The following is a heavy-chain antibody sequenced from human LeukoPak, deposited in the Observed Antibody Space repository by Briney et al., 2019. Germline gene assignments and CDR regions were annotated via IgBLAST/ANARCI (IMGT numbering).Heavy chain of an antibody. CDR1: GGSFSGYY. Sequence: SETLSLTCAVYGGSFSGYYWSWIRQPPGKGLEWIGEINHSGSTNYNPSLKSRVTISVDTSRNQFSLKLSSVTAADTAVYYCARAVEMATIFDYWGQGTLVTVSS. CDR2: INHSGST. D-gene: IGHD5-24*01. J-gene: IGHJ4*02. V-gene: IGHV4-34*01. CDR3: ARAVEMATIFDY.